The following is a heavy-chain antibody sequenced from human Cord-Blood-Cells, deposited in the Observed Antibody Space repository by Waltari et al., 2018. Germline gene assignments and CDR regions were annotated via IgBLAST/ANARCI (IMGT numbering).Heavy chain of an antibody. V-gene: IGHV3-49*04. J-gene: IGHJ4*02. CDR3: TFDDFWSGPPFDY. CDR2: IRSKAYGGTT. D-gene: IGHD3-3*01. CDR1: GFTFGDYA. Sequence: SLRLSCTASGFTFGDYAMSWVRQAPGKGLEWVGFIRSKAYGGTTEYAASVKGRFTISRDDSKSIAYLQMNSLKTEDTAVYYCTFDDFWSGPPFDYWGQGTLVTVSS.